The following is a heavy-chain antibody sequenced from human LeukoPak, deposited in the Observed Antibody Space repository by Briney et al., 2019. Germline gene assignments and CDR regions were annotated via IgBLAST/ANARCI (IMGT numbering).Heavy chain of an antibody. CDR3: ARGDYYYDSSGYPYYYYYYMDV. J-gene: IGHJ6*03. CDR2: INPNSGGT. Sequence: ASLRVSSTASGYTFTVYYMHWVRQAPGQGLEWMGWINPNSGGTNYAQKFQGRVTMTRETSISTAYMELSRLRSDDTAVYYCARGDYYYDSSGYPYYYYYYMDVWGKGTTVTVSS. V-gene: IGHV1-2*02. D-gene: IGHD3-22*01. CDR1: GYTFTVYY.